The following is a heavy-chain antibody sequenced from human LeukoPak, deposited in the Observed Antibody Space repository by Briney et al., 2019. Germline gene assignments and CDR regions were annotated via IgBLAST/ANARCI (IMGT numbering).Heavy chain of an antibody. CDR1: GFTFSSYS. J-gene: IGHJ3*02. Sequence: PGGSLRLSCAASGFTFSSYSMNWVRQAPGKGLEWVAVISYDGSNKYYADSVKGRFTISRDNSKNTLYLQMNSLRAEDTAVYYCARSRDGYNYAFDIWGQGTMVTVSS. CDR3: ARSRDGYNYAFDI. CDR2: ISYDGSNK. V-gene: IGHV3-30*03. D-gene: IGHD5-24*01.